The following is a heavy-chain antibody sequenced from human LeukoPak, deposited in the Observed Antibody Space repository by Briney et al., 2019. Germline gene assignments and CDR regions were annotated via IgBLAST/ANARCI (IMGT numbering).Heavy chain of an antibody. J-gene: IGHJ6*03. D-gene: IGHD3-3*01. CDR2: INPNSGGT. Sequence: ASVKVSCKASGYTFTGYYMHWVRQAPGQGLEWMGWINPNSGGTNYAQKFQGRVTMTRDTSISTAYMELSRLRSDDTAVYYCARRDFWSGDSTYYYYMDVWGKGTTVTVSS. CDR1: GYTFTGYY. CDR3: ARRDFWSGDSTYYYYMDV. V-gene: IGHV1-2*02.